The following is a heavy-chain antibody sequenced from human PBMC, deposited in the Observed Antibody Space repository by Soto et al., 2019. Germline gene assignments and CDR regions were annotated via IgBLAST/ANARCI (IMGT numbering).Heavy chain of an antibody. J-gene: IGHJ6*02. CDR3: ARERAKNYYYYGMDV. CDR2: INPIFGTA. CDR1: GCTFSSYA. V-gene: IGHV1-69*13. Sequence: SVKVSCKASGCTFSSYAISWVRQAPGQGLEWMGGINPIFGTANYAQKFQGRVTITADESMSTAYMELSSLRSEDTAVYYCARERAKNYYYYGMDVWGQGTTVTVS. D-gene: IGHD5-12*01.